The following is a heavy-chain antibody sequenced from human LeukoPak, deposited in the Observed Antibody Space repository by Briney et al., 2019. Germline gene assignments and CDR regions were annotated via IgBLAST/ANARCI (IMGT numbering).Heavy chain of an antibody. J-gene: IGHJ4*02. CDR1: GFTFSSYS. D-gene: IGHD4-17*01. Sequence: PGGSLRLSCAASGFTFSSYSMNWVRQAPGKGLEWVSSISSSSSYIYYAGSVKGRFTISRGNAKNSLYLQMNSLRAEDTAVYYCARQGDDYGDYMDYWGQGTLVTVSS. V-gene: IGHV3-21*01. CDR3: ARQGDDYGDYMDY. CDR2: ISSSSSYI.